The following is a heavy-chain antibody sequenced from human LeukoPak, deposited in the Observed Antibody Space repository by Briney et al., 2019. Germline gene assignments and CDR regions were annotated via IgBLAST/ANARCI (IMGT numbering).Heavy chain of an antibody. D-gene: IGHD1/OR15-1a*01. J-gene: IGHJ3*02. CDR1: GGSISSYY. V-gene: IGHV4-59*01. Sequence: PSETLSLTCTVSGGSISSYYWSWIRQPPGKGLEWIGYIYYSGSTNYNPSLKSRVTISVDTSKNQFSLKLSSVTAADTAVYYCARSPNNDAFDIWGQGTMVTVSS. CDR2: IYYSGST. CDR3: ARSPNNDAFDI.